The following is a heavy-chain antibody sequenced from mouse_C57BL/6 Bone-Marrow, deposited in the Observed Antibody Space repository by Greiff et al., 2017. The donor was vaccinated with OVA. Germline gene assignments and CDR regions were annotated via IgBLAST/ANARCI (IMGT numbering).Heavy chain of an antibody. CDR1: GYTFTSYT. J-gene: IGHJ3*01. V-gene: IGHV1-4*01. Sequence: VQLQQSGAELARPGASVTMSCKASGYTFTSYTMHLVKQRPGQGLEWIGYINPSSGYTKYNQKFKDKATVTADKSSSTAYMQLSSLTSEDSAVYYCAREDGNWFAYWGQGTRVTVSA. D-gene: IGHD2-1*01. CDR3: AREDGNWFAY. CDR2: INPSSGYT.